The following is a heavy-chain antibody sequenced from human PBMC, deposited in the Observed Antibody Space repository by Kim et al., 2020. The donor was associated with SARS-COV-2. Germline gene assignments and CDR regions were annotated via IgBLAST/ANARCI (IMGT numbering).Heavy chain of an antibody. CDR1: GFTFRNYW. Sequence: GGSLRLSCAASGFTFRNYWMSWVRQAPGKGLEWVANIKQDGSEKYYVDSVKGRFTISRDNAKNSLYLQMNSLRVEDTAVYYCTRDLYSSAAGWGQGTLVTVSS. CDR2: IKQDGSEK. J-gene: IGHJ4*02. CDR3: TRDLYSSAAG. V-gene: IGHV3-7*01. D-gene: IGHD6-19*01.